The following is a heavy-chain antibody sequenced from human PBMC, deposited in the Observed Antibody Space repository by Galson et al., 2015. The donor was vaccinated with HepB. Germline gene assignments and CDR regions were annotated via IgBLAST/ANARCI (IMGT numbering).Heavy chain of an antibody. CDR1: GINVNNDA. D-gene: IGHD3-16*01. CDR3: ARGRDYAFDI. CDR2: ISTSGVV. Sequence: SLRLSCAASGINVNNDAIDWVRQAPGKGLEWLSFISTSGVVSYADSVKGRPTISRDTVKNSLYPQMNSLRAEDTAMYYCARGRDYAFDIWGLGTMVTVSS. V-gene: IGHV3-69-1*01. J-gene: IGHJ3*02.